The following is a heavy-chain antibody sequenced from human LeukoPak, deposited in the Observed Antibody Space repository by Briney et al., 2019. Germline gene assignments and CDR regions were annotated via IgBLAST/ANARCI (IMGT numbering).Heavy chain of an antibody. CDR3: ATEAVLPGGHDF. V-gene: IGHV3-74*01. CDR1: GSSFMNYW. D-gene: IGHD2-15*01. CDR2: VNVDGSST. Sequence: PGGSLRLSCAASGSSFMNYWIHWIRQTPGKGLVWLSRVNVDGSSTNYADFVKGRFTISRDNAKNTVYLQMNNLGAQDTAVYYCATEAVLPGGHDFWGQGTLVTVSS. J-gene: IGHJ4*02.